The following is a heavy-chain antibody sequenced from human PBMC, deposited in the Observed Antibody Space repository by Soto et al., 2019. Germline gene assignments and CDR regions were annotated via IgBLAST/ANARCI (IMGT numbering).Heavy chain of an antibody. CDR3: ARYYGGYSDY. CDR2: IYYSGST. Sequence: QVQLQESGPGLVKPSETLSLTCTVSGGSISSYYWSWIRQPPGKGLEWIGYIYYSGSTNYNPSLXSXVXIXXDTSKNQFSLKLSSVTAADTAVYYCARYYGGYSDYWGQGTLVTVSS. CDR1: GGSISSYY. V-gene: IGHV4-59*08. D-gene: IGHD3-10*01. J-gene: IGHJ4*02.